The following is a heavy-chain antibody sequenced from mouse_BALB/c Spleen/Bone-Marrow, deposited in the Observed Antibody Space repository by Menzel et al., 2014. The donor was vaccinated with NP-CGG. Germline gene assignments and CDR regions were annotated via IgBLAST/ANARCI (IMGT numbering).Heavy chain of an antibody. CDR2: ISSGGSYT. V-gene: IGHV5-6*01. CDR3: ARHDYDEGGAMDY. CDR1: GFTFSNYG. Sequence: EVQVVESGGDLVKPGGSLKLSCAASGFTFSNYGMSWVRQTPDKRLEWVATISSGGSYTYFPDSVRGRFTISRDNAKNALYLQMSSLKSEDTAMYYCARHDYDEGGAMDYWGQGTSVTVSS. J-gene: IGHJ4*01. D-gene: IGHD2-4*01.